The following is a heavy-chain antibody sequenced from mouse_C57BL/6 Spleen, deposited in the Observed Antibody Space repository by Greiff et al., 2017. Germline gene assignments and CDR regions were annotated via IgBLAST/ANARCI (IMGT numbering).Heavy chain of an antibody. D-gene: IGHD3-1*01. CDR3: ARDRGDFDV. J-gene: IGHJ1*03. V-gene: IGHV5-4*01. CDR2: ISDGGSYT. Sequence: EVQGVESGGGLVKPGGSLKLSCAASGFTFSSYAMSWVRQTPEKRLEWVATISDGGSYTYYPDNVKGRFTISRDNAKNNLYLQMSHLKSEDTAMYYCARDRGDFDVWGTGTTVTVSS. CDR1: GFTFSSYA.